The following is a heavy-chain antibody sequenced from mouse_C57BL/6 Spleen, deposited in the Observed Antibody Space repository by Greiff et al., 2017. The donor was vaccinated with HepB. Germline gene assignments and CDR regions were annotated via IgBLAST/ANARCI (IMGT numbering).Heavy chain of an antibody. CDR2: ISYDGSN. D-gene: IGHD2-1*01. V-gene: IGHV3-6*01. CDR3: AREDYGNSGAMDY. Sequence: VQLKESGPGLVKPSQSLSLTCSVTGYSITSGYYWNWIRQFPGNKLEWMGYISYDGSNNYNPSLKNRISITRDTSKNQFFLKLNSVTTEDTATYYCAREDYGNSGAMDYWGQGTSVTVSS. CDR1: GYSITSGYY. J-gene: IGHJ4*01.